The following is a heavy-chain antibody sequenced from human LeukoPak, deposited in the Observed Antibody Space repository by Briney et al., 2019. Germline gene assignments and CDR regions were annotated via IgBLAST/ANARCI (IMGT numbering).Heavy chain of an antibody. Sequence: ASVKVSCKASGYTFTSYGMKWVRQAPGQGLEWMGWINTNTGNPPYAQGSTERFVLSLDTSASTAYLQSSSLQAEDSAVYYCARKIPFVVVMDIWGQGNTLTVSS. V-gene: IGHV7-4-1*02. CDR2: INTNTGNP. CDR3: ARKIPFVVVMDI. J-gene: IGHJ6*02. CDR1: GYTFTSYG. D-gene: IGHD2-2*01.